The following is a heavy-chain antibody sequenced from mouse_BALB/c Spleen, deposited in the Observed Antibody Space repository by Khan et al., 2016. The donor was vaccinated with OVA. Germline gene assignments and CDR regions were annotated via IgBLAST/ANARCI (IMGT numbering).Heavy chain of an antibody. CDR1: GYTFTNYG. Sequence: QIQLVQSGPELKKPGETVKISCKASGYTFTNYGMNWVKQAPGKGLKWMGWINTYTGEPTYADDFKGRSAFSLDTSASTAYLQIKNLKSEDTATYFCARSNSYWYFDVWGAGTTVTVSS. D-gene: IGHD4-1*02. J-gene: IGHJ1*01. CDR2: INTYTGEP. CDR3: ARSNSYWYFDV. V-gene: IGHV9-3-1*01.